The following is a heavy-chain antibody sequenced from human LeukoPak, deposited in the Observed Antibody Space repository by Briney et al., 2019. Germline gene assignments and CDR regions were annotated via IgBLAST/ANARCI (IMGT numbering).Heavy chain of an antibody. CDR3: ARAATVTTEYYYYYMDV. Sequence: GASLKISCKCSGSSFTSYWIGWVRQMPGKGLEWMGIIYPGDSDTRYSPSFQGQVTISADKSISTAYLQWSSLKASDTAMYYCARAATVTTEYYYYYMDVWGKGTTVTVSS. CDR2: IYPGDSDT. CDR1: GSSFTSYW. V-gene: IGHV5-51*01. D-gene: IGHD4-11*01. J-gene: IGHJ6*03.